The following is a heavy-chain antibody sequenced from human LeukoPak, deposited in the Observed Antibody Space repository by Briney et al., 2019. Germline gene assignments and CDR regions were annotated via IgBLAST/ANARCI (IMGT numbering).Heavy chain of an antibody. V-gene: IGHV1-24*01. CDR2: FDPEDGET. CDR1: GYTLTELS. J-gene: IGHJ5*02. CDR3: ATSTPYKGGSSGGWFDP. Sequence: ASVKVSCKVSGYTLTELSMHWLRQAPGKGLEWIGGFDPEDGETIYAQKFQGRVTMTEDTSTDTAYMELSSLRSEDTAVYYCATSTPYKGGSSGGWFDPWGQGTLVTVSS. D-gene: IGHD1-26*01.